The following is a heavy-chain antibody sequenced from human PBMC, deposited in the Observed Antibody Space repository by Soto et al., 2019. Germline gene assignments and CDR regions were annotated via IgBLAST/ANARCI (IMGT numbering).Heavy chain of an antibody. CDR2: INHSGST. Sequence: SLTCAVYGGSFSGYYWSWIRQPPGKGLEWIGEINHSGSTNYNPSLKSRVTISVDTSKNQFSLKLSSVTAEDTAVYYCAKDKSEWLRDYYYYYMDVWGKGATVTVSS. J-gene: IGHJ6*03. CDR1: GGSFSGYY. V-gene: IGHV4-34*01. CDR3: AKDKSEWLRDYYYYYMDV. D-gene: IGHD5-12*01.